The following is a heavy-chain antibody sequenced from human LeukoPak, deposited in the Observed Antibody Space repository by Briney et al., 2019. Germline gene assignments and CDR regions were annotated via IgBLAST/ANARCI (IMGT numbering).Heavy chain of an antibody. D-gene: IGHD6-13*01. J-gene: IGHJ4*02. V-gene: IGHV3-23*01. CDR2: VSDIGLT. CDR1: GFIFSTYN. CDR3: AKKKEEPGILGNYFDY. Sequence: SGGSLRLSCEASGFIFSTYNMAWVRQAPGKGLEWVSAVSDIGLTYYAESVRGRFSVSRDVSTNTAYLQMSGLRVEDTAVYFCAKKKEEPGILGNYFDYWGQGTLVTVSS.